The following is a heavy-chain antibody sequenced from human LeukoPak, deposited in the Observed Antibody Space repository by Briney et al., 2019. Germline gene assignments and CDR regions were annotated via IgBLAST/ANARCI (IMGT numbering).Heavy chain of an antibody. V-gene: IGHV3-48*04. Sequence: GGSLRLSCAASGFTFSPYPMNWVRQAPGKGLEWVSYISGPSDTIHYAYSVKGQFTISRDNAKTSLYLQMNSLGAEDTAVYYCARDLGRDRYFDSWGQGTLVTVSS. D-gene: IGHD5-24*01. J-gene: IGHJ4*02. CDR1: GFTFSPYP. CDR2: ISGPSDTI. CDR3: ARDLGRDRYFDS.